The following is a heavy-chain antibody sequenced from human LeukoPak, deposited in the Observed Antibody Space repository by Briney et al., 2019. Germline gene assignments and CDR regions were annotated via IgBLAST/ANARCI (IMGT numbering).Heavy chain of an antibody. V-gene: IGHV3-48*04. D-gene: IGHD2-8*01. CDR3: STDPRLLIY. CDR1: GFTFSSYA. Sequence: GGSLRLSCAASGFTFSSYAMSWVRQAPGKGLEWVSYISSSGSTIYYADSVKGRFTISRDNAKNSLYLQMNSLRPDDTALYYCSTDPRLLIYWGHGTLVTVSS. J-gene: IGHJ4*01. CDR2: ISSSGSTI.